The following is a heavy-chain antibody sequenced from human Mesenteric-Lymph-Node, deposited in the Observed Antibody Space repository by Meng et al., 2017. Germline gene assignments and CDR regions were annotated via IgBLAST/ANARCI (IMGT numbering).Heavy chain of an antibody. V-gene: IGHV3-7*01. CDR1: GFSFSSYW. CDR3: ARVEYYYDSSGYYYDGYYGMDV. D-gene: IGHD3-22*01. CDR2: IKQDGSEK. J-gene: IGHJ6*02. Sequence: GESLKISCAASGFSFSSYWMSWVRQAPGKGLEWVANIKQDGSEKYYVDSVKGRFTISRDNAKNSLYLQMNSLRAEDTAVYYCARVEYYYDSSGYYYDGYYGMDVWGQGTTVTVSS.